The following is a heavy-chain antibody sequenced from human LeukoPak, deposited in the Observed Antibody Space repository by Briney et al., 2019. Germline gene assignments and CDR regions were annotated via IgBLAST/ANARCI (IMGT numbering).Heavy chain of an antibody. CDR2: ISAYNGNT. V-gene: IGHV1-18*01. CDR1: GYTFTSYG. CDR3: ATFIAARPWDY. J-gene: IGHJ4*02. D-gene: IGHD6-6*01. Sequence: ASVKVSCKASGYTFTSYGISWVRQAPGQGLEGMGWISAYNGNTNYAQKLQGRVTMTTDTSTSTAYMELRSLRSDDTAVYYCATFIAARPWDYWGQGTLVTVSS.